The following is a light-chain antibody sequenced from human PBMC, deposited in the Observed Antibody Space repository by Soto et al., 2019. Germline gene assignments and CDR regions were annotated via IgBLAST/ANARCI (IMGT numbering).Light chain of an antibody. CDR2: GAS. CDR1: QSISSS. Sequence: IVLTQSPCTLSLSPGQGATLCCRASQSISSSFLAWYHQKPGQAPRLLIYGASTRATGIPARFSGSGSGTEFTLTINSLQSEDFAVYYCQQYNNWPRTFGQGTKVDIK. CDR3: QQYNNWPRT. V-gene: IGKV3-15*01. J-gene: IGKJ1*01.